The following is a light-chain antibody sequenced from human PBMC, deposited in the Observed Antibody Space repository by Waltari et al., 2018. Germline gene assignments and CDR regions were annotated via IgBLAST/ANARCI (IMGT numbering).Light chain of an antibody. CDR2: DVS. V-gene: IGLV2-14*01. Sequence: QSALTQPASVSGSPGQSITISCTGTSSDVGGYNYVSWYQQHPGKAPKLMIYDVSNRPAGVSDRFSGTKSGNTASLSISELQAKDEADYYCSSYASSSTWVVGGGTKLTVL. J-gene: IGLJ3*02. CDR3: SSYASSSTWV. CDR1: SSDVGGYNY.